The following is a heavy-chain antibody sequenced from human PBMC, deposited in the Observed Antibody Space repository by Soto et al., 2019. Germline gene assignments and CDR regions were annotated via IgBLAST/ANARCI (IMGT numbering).Heavy chain of an antibody. V-gene: IGHV3-30*18. CDR2: ISYDGSNK. Sequence: GGSLRLSCAASGFTFSSYGMHWVRQAPGKGLEWVAVISYDGSNKYYADSVKGRFTISRDNSKNTLYLQMNSLRAEDTAVYYCAKDQPQSAAHDAFDIWGQGTMVTVSS. CDR1: GFTFSSYG. CDR3: AKDQPQSAAHDAFDI. J-gene: IGHJ3*02. D-gene: IGHD2-2*01.